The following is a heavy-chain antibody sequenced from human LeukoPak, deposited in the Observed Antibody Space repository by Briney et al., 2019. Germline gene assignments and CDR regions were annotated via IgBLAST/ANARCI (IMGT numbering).Heavy chain of an antibody. D-gene: IGHD2-15*01. J-gene: IGHJ5*02. CDR1: GFTFSSYE. CDR2: ISSSGSTI. V-gene: IGHV3-48*03. CDR3: ARVRCSGGSCYSGWFDP. Sequence: GGSLRLSCAASGFTFSSYEMNWVRQAPGKGLEWVSYISSSGSTIYYADSVKGRFTISRDNAKNSLYLQMNSLRAEDTAVYYCARVRCSGGSCYSGWFDPWGQGTLVTVSS.